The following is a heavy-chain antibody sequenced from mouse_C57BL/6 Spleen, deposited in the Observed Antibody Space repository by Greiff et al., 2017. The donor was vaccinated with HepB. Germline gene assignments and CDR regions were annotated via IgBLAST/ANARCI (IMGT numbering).Heavy chain of an antibody. Sequence: VQLKHSGPELVKPGASVKISCKASGYTFTDYYMNWVKQSHGKSLEWIGDINPNNGGTSYNQKFKGKATLTVDKSSSTAYMELRSLTSEDSAVYYCASPYYYGSSYWYFDVWGTGTTVTVSS. D-gene: IGHD1-1*01. CDR3: ASPYYYGSSYWYFDV. CDR1: GYTFTDYY. J-gene: IGHJ1*03. V-gene: IGHV1-26*01. CDR2: INPNNGGT.